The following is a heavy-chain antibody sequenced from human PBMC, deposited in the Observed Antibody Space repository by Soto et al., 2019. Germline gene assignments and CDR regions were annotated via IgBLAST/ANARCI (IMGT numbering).Heavy chain of an antibody. CDR3: ARLSGWYRDDAFDI. V-gene: IGHV1-18*01. J-gene: IGHJ3*02. CDR2: ISAYNGNT. Sequence: QVQLVQSGAEVKKPGASVKVTCKASGYTFTSYGSSWVRQAPGQGLEWMGWISAYNGNTNYAEKLQGRVTMTTDTTTSTAYMELRSLRSDDTAVYYCARLSGWYRDDAFDIWGQGTMVTVSS. CDR1: GYTFTSYG. D-gene: IGHD6-19*01.